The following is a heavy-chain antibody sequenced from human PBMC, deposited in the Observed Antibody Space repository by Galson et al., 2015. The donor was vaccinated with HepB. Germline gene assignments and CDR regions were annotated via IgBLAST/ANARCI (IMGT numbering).Heavy chain of an antibody. J-gene: IGHJ4*02. Sequence: SVKVSCKASGYTFTGYYMHWVRQAPGQGLEWMGIINPSGGSTSYAQKFQGRVTMTRDTSTSTVYMELSSLRSEDTAVYYCARVLRGLNYYDSSGYYGGIGYWGQGTLVTVSS. CDR2: INPSGGST. D-gene: IGHD3-22*01. V-gene: IGHV1-46*03. CDR1: GYTFTGYY. CDR3: ARVLRGLNYYDSSGYYGGIGY.